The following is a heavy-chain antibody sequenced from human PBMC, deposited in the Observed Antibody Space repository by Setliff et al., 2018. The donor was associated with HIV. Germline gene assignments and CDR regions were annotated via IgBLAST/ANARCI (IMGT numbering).Heavy chain of an antibody. CDR1: GYSISSSNW. V-gene: IGHV4-28*03. D-gene: IGHD3-22*01. J-gene: IGHJ4*02. CDR3: ARVGWDYYDSSGVGEFDY. Sequence: SETLSLTCAVSGYSISSSNWWAWFRQPPGKGLEWIGYIYHNGNTNYNPSLRSRVTMSLDTSKKQFSLKLSSVTAADTAVYYCARVGWDYYDSSGVGEFDYWGQGTLVTVSS. CDR2: IYHNGNT.